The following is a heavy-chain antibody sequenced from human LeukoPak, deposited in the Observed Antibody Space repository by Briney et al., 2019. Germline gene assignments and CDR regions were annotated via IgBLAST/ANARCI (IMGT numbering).Heavy chain of an antibody. D-gene: IGHD6-13*01. V-gene: IGHV3-23*01. Sequence: GGSLRLSCAASGFSFSDYAVVWVRQAPRKGLEWVSAISGSGGSTYYADSVKGRFTISRDNSKNTLYLQMNSLRAEDTAVYYCANSWYPDYWGQGTLVTVSS. CDR3: ANSWYPDY. CDR2: ISGSGGST. CDR1: GFSFSDYA. J-gene: IGHJ4*02.